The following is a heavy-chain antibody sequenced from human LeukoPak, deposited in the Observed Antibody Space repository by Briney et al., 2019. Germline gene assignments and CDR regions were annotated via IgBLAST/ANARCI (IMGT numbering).Heavy chain of an antibody. CDR2: ISAYNGNT. CDR3: ARGGYDKLAHYYGMDV. CDR1: GGTFSSYA. V-gene: IGHV1-18*01. Sequence: GASVKVSCKASGGTFSSYAISWVRQAPGQGLEWMGWISAYNGNTNYAQKLQGRVTMTTDTSTSTAYMELRSLRSDDTAVYYCARGGYDKLAHYYGMDVWGQGTTVTVSS. D-gene: IGHD5-12*01. J-gene: IGHJ6*02.